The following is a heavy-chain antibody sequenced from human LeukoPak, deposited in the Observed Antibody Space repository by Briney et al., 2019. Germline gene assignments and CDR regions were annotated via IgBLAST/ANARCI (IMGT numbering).Heavy chain of an antibody. CDR1: GDSFGTYG. CDR3: ASPPAAGNNRHAFDI. J-gene: IGHJ3*02. D-gene: IGHD6-13*01. V-gene: IGHV1-69*05. Sequence: ASVKVSCKASGDSFGTYGITWVRQAPGEGLEWMGGFNPIFGSAQYAQKFQGRVTITMDVSARTVYMELSSLRSEDTAVYYCASPPAAGNNRHAFDIWGQGTMVTVSS. CDR2: FNPIFGSA.